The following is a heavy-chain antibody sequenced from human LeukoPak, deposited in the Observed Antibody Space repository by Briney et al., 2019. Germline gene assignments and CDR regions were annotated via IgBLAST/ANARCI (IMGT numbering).Heavy chain of an antibody. CDR3: ARERRYDFWSGYVFDY. V-gene: IGHV4-59*12. CDR1: GDSISTYY. Sequence: SETLSLICTVSGDSISTYYWSWIRQPPGKGLEWSGYIYYSGRTNYNPSLKSRVTISVDTSKNQFSLKLSSVTAADTAVYYCARERRYDFWSGYVFDYWGQGTLVTVSS. D-gene: IGHD3/OR15-3a*01. J-gene: IGHJ4*02. CDR2: IYYSGRT.